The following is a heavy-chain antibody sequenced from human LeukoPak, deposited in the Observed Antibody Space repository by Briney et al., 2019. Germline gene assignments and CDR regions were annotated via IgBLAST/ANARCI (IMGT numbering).Heavy chain of an antibody. CDR3: ARPLSEYYYDSSGYYDAFDI. J-gene: IGHJ3*02. Sequence: GASVKVSCKASGYTFTSYDINWVRQATGQGLEWMGWINPNSGGTNYAQKFQGRVTMTRDTSISTAYMELSRLRSDDTAVYYCARPLSEYYYDSSGYYDAFDIWGQGTMVTVSS. V-gene: IGHV1-2*02. CDR2: INPNSGGT. D-gene: IGHD3-22*01. CDR1: GYTFTSYD.